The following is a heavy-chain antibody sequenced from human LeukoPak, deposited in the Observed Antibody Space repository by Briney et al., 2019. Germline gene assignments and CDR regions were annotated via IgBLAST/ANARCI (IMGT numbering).Heavy chain of an antibody. CDR1: GYTFTSYA. CDR3: ARVIVVVPAATMYYYYYYMDV. V-gene: IGHV7-4-1*02. D-gene: IGHD2-2*01. J-gene: IGHJ6*03. Sequence: ASVKVSCKASGYTFTSYAMNWVRQAPGQGLEWMGWINTNTGNPTYAQGFTGRFVFSLDTSVSTAYLQISSLKAEDTAVYYCARVIVVVPAATMYYYYYYMDVWGQGTLVTVSS. CDR2: INTNTGNP.